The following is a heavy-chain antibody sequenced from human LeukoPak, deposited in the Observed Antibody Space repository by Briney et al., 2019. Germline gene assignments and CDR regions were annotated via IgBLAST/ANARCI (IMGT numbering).Heavy chain of an antibody. D-gene: IGHD6-19*01. CDR3: ARGPTLIGVAGTWPLDY. Sequence: GGSLRLSCAASGFTFSDYSMKWVRQAPGKGLEWVSSISSGNSYKYYGDSVKGRFTISRDNAKNSLYLQMNSLMAVVTTVYYCARGPTLIGVAGTWPLDYWGQGTLVIVSS. J-gene: IGHJ4*02. V-gene: IGHV3-21*01. CDR2: ISSGNSYK. CDR1: GFTFSDYS.